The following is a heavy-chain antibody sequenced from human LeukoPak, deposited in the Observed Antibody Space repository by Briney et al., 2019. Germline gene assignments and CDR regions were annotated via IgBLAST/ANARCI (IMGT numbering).Heavy chain of an antibody. CDR1: GGSFSGYY. D-gene: IGHD3-3*01. J-gene: IGHJ1*01. CDR2: INHSGST. V-gene: IGHV4-34*01. Sequence: SETLSLTCAVYGGSFSGYYWSWIRQPPGKGLEWIGEINHSGSTNYNPSLKSRVTISVDTSKNQFSLKLSSVTAADTAVYYCVRGPNYDFWSGYYSPEYFQHWGQGTLVTVSS. CDR3: VRGPNYDFWSGYYSPEYFQH.